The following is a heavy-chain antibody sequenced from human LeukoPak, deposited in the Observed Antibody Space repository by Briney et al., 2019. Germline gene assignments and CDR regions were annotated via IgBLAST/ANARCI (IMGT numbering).Heavy chain of an antibody. CDR1: GSTFSSYA. Sequence: GGSLRLSCAASGSTFSSYAMSWVRQAPGKGLEWVSAISGSGGSTYYADSVEGRFTISRDNSKNTLYLQMNSLRAEDTAVYYCAKGSNYYDSSGLDSWGQGTLVTVAS. D-gene: IGHD3-22*01. J-gene: IGHJ4*02. CDR3: AKGSNYYDSSGLDS. V-gene: IGHV3-23*01. CDR2: ISGSGGST.